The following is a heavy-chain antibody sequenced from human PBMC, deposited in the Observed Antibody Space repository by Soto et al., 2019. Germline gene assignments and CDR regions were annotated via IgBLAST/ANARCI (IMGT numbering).Heavy chain of an antibody. CDR2: ISYDGSNK. D-gene: IGHD5-18*01. J-gene: IGHJ4*02. CDR1: GFTFSSYA. CDR3: ARDPQGYSDGYSQPDY. V-gene: IGHV3-30-3*01. Sequence: HPGGSLRLSCAASGFTFSSYAMHWVRQAPGKGLEWVAFISYDGSNKYYADSVKGRFTISRDNSKNTLYLQMNSLRAEDTAVYYCARDPQGYSDGYSQPDYWGQGTLVTVSS.